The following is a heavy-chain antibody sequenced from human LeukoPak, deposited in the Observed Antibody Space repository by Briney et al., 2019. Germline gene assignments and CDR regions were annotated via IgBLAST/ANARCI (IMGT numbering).Heavy chain of an antibody. D-gene: IGHD3-3*01. V-gene: IGHV3-74*01. CDR3: AKSRMSTIFGVVTY. CDR1: GFTFSSHL. J-gene: IGHJ4*02. Sequence: PGGSLRLSCAASGFTFSSHLMHWVRQAPGKGLVWVSRISSDGTYTNYADSVKGRFTISRDNSKNTLYLQMNSLRAEDTAVYYCAKSRMSTIFGVVTYWGQGTLVTVSS. CDR2: ISSDGTYT.